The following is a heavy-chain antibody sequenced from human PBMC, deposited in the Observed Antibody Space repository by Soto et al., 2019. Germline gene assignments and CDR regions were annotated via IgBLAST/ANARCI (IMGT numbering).Heavy chain of an antibody. CDR3: ARDEGAQFDRYFDL. Sequence: QVQLQESGPGLVKPSQTLSLTCSVSGDSISSGGYYWNWIREFPGKGLGWIGYTSYSGSTYYNPSLNRHATISVDTSKNQISLKLTSVTAADTAVYYCARDEGAQFDRYFDLWGRGTLVTVSS. V-gene: IGHV4-31*01. CDR1: GDSISSGGYY. J-gene: IGHJ2*01. CDR2: TSYSGST.